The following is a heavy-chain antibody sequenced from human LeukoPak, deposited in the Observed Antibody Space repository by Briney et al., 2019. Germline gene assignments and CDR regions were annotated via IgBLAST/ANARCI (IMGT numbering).Heavy chain of an antibody. V-gene: IGHV1-8*01. CDR2: INPHSGKT. Sequence: ASVKVSCKTSGYTFRNYDIHWVRQATGQGLEWMGWINPHSGKTGYAQKFQGRVTMTTDTSASTAYMELSSLRSEDTAVYYCARLSSHYGDYKVDPWGQGTLVTVSS. J-gene: IGHJ5*02. D-gene: IGHD4-17*01. CDR1: GYTFRNYD. CDR3: ARLSSHYGDYKVDP.